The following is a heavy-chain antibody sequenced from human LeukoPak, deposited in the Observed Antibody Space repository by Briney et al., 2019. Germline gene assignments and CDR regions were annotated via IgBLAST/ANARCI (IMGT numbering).Heavy chain of an antibody. V-gene: IGHV4-59*08. CDR2: IHYSGST. J-gene: IGHJ4*02. CDR3: ARHSDDSSGYYVY. Sequence: SETLSLTCTVSGGSISSYYWSWIRQPPGRGLEWIGYIHYSGSTDYNPSLKSRVTISVDTSKNQFSLKLNSVTAADTAVYYCARHSDDSSGYYVYWGQGTLVTVSS. D-gene: IGHD3-22*01. CDR1: GGSISSYY.